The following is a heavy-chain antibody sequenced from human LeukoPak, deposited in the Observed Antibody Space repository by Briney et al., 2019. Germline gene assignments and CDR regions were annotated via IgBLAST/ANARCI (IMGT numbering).Heavy chain of an antibody. CDR3: TRVGYIDEGIDY. CDR1: GFTFNSYA. D-gene: IGHD5-24*01. CDR2: ISYDGSNK. Sequence: GGSLRLSCAASGFTFNSYAIHWVRQAPGKGLEWVAVISYDGSNKYYAESVKGRFTTSRDNAKNSLYLQMNSLRAEDTAIYYCTRVGYIDEGIDYWGQGTLVTVSS. V-gene: IGHV3-30*04. J-gene: IGHJ4*02.